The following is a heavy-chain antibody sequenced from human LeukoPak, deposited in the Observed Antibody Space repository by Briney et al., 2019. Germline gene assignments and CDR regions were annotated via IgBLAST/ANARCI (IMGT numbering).Heavy chain of an antibody. Sequence: PGGSLRLSCVASGFTFSSYSMNWVRQAPGKGLEWVSSISSSSSYIYYADSVKGRFTISRDNAKNSLYLQMNSLRAEDTAVYYCAKDGSPYDFWSGYYDPFDYWGQGTLVTVSS. CDR1: GFTFSSYS. V-gene: IGHV3-21*04. CDR2: ISSSSSYI. D-gene: IGHD3-3*01. J-gene: IGHJ4*02. CDR3: AKDGSPYDFWSGYYDPFDY.